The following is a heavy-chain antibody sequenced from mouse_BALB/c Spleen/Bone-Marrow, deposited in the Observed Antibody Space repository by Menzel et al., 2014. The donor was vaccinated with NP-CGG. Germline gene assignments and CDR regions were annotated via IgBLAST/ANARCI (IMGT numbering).Heavy chain of an antibody. D-gene: IGHD2-14*01. CDR3: ASYRYAWCFDV. Sequence: DVKLVESGAELVKPGASVKLSCTASGFNIKDTYLHWVKQRPEQGLEWIGGIDPANGNTKYDPKFQGKATITADTSSNTACLQLSSLTSEDTAVYYSASYRYAWCFDVWGAGTTVTVAS. CDR2: IDPANGNT. V-gene: IGHV14-3*02. J-gene: IGHJ1*01. CDR1: GFNIKDTY.